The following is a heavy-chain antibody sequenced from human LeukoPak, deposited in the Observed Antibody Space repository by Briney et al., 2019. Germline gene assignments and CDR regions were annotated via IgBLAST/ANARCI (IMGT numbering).Heavy chain of an antibody. V-gene: IGHV1-69*05. D-gene: IGHD2-2*01. CDR3: ARDRRGYCSSTSCFLDI. Sequence: ASVKVSCKASGGTFSSYAISWVRQAPGQGLEWMGGIIPIFGTANYAQKFQGRVTITTDESTSTAYMELSSLRSEDTAVYYCARDRRGYCSSTSCFLDIWGQGTMVTVSS. CDR2: IIPIFGTA. J-gene: IGHJ3*02. CDR1: GGTFSSYA.